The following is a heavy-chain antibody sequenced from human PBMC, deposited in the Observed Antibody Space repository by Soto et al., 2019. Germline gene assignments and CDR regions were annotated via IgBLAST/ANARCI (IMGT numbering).Heavy chain of an antibody. CDR3: AKGGGYSVYDFDGYYYYGMDV. CDR1: GFTFSSYG. D-gene: IGHD5-12*01. Sequence: SGGSLRLSCAASGFTFSSYGMHWVRQAPGKGLEWVAVISYDGSNKYYADSVKGRFTISRDNSKNTLYLQMNSLRAEDTAVYYCAKGGGYSVYDFDGYYYYGMDVWGQGATVTVSS. J-gene: IGHJ6*02. CDR2: ISYDGSNK. V-gene: IGHV3-30*18.